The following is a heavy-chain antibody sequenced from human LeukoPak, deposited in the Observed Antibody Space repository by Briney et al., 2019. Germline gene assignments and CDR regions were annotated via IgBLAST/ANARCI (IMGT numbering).Heavy chain of an antibody. CDR2: ISTSGSII. CDR1: GFTFRSHE. J-gene: IGHJ4*02. CDR3: ARASYNSDWYFDQ. Sequence: PGGSLRLSCAVSGFTFRSHEMNWVRQAPGKGLEWISYISTSGSIIYYADSVKGRFTISRDNARNSLFLQMGSLKVEGTAVYYCARASYNSDWYFDQLGQGTPVTGSS. V-gene: IGHV3-48*03. D-gene: IGHD6-19*01.